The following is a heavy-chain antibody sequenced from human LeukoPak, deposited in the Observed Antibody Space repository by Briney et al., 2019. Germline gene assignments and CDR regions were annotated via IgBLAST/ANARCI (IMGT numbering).Heavy chain of an antibody. J-gene: IGHJ6*03. D-gene: IGHD2-2*01. CDR1: GGSISSGSYY. CDR3: ARGFKVPAAKTYYYYYMDV. CDR2: IYYSGST. V-gene: IGHV4-61*01. Sequence: PSETLSLTCTVSGGSISSGSYYWSWIRQPPGKGLEWIGYIYYSGSTNYNPSLKSRVTISVDTSKNQFSLKLSSVTAADTAVYYCARGFKVPAAKTYYYYYMDVWGKGTTVTISS.